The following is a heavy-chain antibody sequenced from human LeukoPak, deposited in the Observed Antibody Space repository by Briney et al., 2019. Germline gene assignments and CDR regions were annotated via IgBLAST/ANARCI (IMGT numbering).Heavy chain of an antibody. CDR1: GYTFTGYY. J-gene: IGHJ4*02. Sequence: ASVKVSCKASGYTFTGYYMHWVRQAPGQGLEWMGWINPNSGGTNYAQKFQGRVTMTRDTSISTAYMELSRLRSDDTAVYYCARDDCSGGSCFIDYWGQGTLATVSS. D-gene: IGHD2-15*01. V-gene: IGHV1-2*02. CDR2: INPNSGGT. CDR3: ARDDCSGGSCFIDY.